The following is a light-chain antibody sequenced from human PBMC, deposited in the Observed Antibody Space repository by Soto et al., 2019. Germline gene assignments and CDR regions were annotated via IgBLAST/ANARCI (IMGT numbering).Light chain of an antibody. Sequence: EIVMTQSPLSLPVTPGESASISCRSSQSLRNGDGYDSLEWYLQKPGQSPQLMIYLRSTRASGGTDRFRGSGSGTEFTLKISRLEADDVGVYYCMQALQTPFTFGPGTKVHVK. V-gene: IGKV2-28*01. CDR1: QSLRNGDGYDS. J-gene: IGKJ3*01. CDR3: MQALQTPFT. CDR2: LRS.